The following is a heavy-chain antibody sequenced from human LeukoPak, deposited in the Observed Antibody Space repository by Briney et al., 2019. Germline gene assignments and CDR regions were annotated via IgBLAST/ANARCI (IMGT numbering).Heavy chain of an antibody. V-gene: IGHV3-21*01. CDR1: GFTFSSYS. Sequence: GGSLRLSCAAPGFTFSSYSMNWVRQAPGKGLEWVSSISSSSGYIYYADSVKGRFAISRDNAKNSLYLQMNSLRAEDTAVYYCARGLVPSDAFDIWGQGTMVTVSS. CDR2: ISSSSGYI. D-gene: IGHD6-6*01. J-gene: IGHJ3*02. CDR3: ARGLVPSDAFDI.